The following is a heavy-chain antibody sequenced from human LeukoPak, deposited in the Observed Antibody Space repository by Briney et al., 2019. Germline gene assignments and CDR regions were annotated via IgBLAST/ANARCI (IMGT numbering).Heavy chain of an antibody. J-gene: IGHJ4*02. CDR2: IKPDSGAT. CDR1: GYTFTVHY. CDR3: ARDHDYGPDY. D-gene: IGHD4/OR15-4a*01. Sequence: ASVKVPCKASGYTFTVHYMHWLRQAPGQGLEWMGWIKPDSGATNFAQNFQGWVTMTSDTSINTAYMELSSLTSDDTAMYYCARDHDYGPDYWGQGTLVTVSA. V-gene: IGHV1-2*04.